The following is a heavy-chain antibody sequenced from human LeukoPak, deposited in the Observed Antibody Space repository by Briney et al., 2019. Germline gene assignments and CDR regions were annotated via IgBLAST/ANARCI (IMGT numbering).Heavy chain of an antibody. Sequence: ASVKVSCKAPGYTFTGYYMHWVRQAPGQGLEWMGWINPNSGGTNYAQKFQGRVTMTRDTSISTAYMELSRLRSDDTAVYYCARDANYDFWRVPYYYYMDVRGKGTTVTVSS. CDR2: INPNSGGT. J-gene: IGHJ6*03. V-gene: IGHV1-2*02. D-gene: IGHD3-3*01. CDR3: ARDANYDFWRVPYYYYMDV. CDR1: GYTFTGYY.